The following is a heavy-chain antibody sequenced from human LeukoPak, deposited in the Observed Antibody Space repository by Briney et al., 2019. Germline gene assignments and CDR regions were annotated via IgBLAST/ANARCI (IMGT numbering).Heavy chain of an antibody. V-gene: IGHV3-21*01. CDR1: GFTFTDYT. CDR3: ARYSSGWYDY. D-gene: IGHD6-19*01. CDR2: ITSTSTYI. Sequence: PGGSLRLSCAASGFTFTDYTMNWVRQAPGKGLEWVSSITSTSTYIYYADSVKGRFTISRDNAKNSLYLQMNSLRAEDTAVYYCARYSSGWYDYWGQGTLVTVSS. J-gene: IGHJ4*02.